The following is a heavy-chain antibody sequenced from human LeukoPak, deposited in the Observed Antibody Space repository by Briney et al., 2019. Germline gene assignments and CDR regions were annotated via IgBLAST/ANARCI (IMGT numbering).Heavy chain of an antibody. D-gene: IGHD4-17*01. CDR2: IRYDGNNK. CDR1: AFTFSRYG. CDR3: AKEIWPTVTIPGRTYFDY. V-gene: IGHV3-30*02. J-gene: IGHJ4*02. Sequence: GGSLRLSCAASAFTFSRYGMHWVRHAPGKGLEWVAFIRYDGNNKYYADSVKGRFTISRDNSKYTLYLQMNSLRAEDTALYYCAKEIWPTVTIPGRTYFDYWGQGALVTVSS.